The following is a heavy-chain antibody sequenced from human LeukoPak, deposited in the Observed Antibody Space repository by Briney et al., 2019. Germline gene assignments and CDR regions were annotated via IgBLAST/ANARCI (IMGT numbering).Heavy chain of an antibody. D-gene: IGHD3-3*01. Sequence: SQTLSLTCAISGDSFSSNGASWNWIRQSPSRGLEWLGRTYYRSQQWHSDYAPSMKGRITLNPDTSKNQFSLQLNSMTPEDTAVYYCGRGTDFGVVTNWGQGTLVTVSS. CDR3: GRGTDFGVVTN. CDR2: TYYRSQQWHS. CDR1: GDSFSSNGAS. J-gene: IGHJ4*02. V-gene: IGHV6-1*01.